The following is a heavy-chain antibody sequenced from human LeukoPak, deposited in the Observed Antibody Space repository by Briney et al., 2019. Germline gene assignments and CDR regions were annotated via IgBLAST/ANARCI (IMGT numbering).Heavy chain of an antibody. Sequence: GGSLRLSCAASGFTFSSYVMSWVRQAPGKGLERVSGISGSGSSTYYADSVKGRFTISGDNSKNMLYLQMNSLRAEDTAAYYCAKDTSSWYGYYGMDVWGQGTTVTVSS. D-gene: IGHD6-13*01. V-gene: IGHV3-23*01. J-gene: IGHJ6*02. CDR2: ISGSGSST. CDR1: GFTFSSYV. CDR3: AKDTSSWYGYYGMDV.